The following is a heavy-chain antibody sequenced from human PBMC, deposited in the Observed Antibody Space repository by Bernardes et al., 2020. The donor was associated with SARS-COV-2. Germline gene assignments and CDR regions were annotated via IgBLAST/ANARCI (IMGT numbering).Heavy chain of an antibody. J-gene: IGHJ4*02. CDR3: ARGSDPVKTGY. CDR1: GGSISSSDYY. V-gene: IGHV4-31*03. D-gene: IGHD1-1*01. Sequence: SETLSLTCTVSGGSISSSDYYWNWIRQHPGKGLEWIGYISKSGITEYNPSLKSRVTISLDTSKSQFSLRLSSVSAADTAVYYCARGSDPVKTGYWGQGTLVTVSS. CDR2: ISKSGIT.